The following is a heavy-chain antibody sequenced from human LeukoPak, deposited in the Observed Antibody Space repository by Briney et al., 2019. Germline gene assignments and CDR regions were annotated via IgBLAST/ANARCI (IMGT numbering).Heavy chain of an antibody. CDR1: GFTFRAYG. D-gene: IGHD1-26*01. J-gene: IGHJ4*02. V-gene: IGHV3-23*01. CDR3: AKKSVGTTTGGPFDY. Sequence: GGXLRLSCAASGFTFRAYGMSWVGQAPGKGVEGVSGISDSGSSTNYADSVKGRFTISRDNSKNTLYLQMNSLKAEDTALYYCAKKSVGTTTGGPFDYWGQGTLVIVSS. CDR2: ISDSGSST.